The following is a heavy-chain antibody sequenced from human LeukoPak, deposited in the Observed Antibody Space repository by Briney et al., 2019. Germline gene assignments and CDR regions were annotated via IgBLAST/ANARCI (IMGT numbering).Heavy chain of an antibody. J-gene: IGHJ4*02. D-gene: IGHD6-13*01. CDR2: IYPGDSDT. CDR1: GYSFTSYW. Sequence: GESLKISCKGSGYSFTSYWIGWVRQMPGKGLEWMGIIYPGDSDTRYSPSFQGQVTISADKSISTAYLQWSSLKASDTATYYCARFSPYSSSWTTGFYFDYWGQGTLVTVSS. V-gene: IGHV5-51*01. CDR3: ARFSPYSSSWTTGFYFDY.